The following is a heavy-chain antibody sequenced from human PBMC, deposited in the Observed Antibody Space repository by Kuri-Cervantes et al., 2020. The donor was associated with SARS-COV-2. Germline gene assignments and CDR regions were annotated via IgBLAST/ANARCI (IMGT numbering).Heavy chain of an antibody. CDR1: GDSVSSGNYY. CDR2: IYYSGST. V-gene: IGHV4-61*01. Sequence: SETLSLTCTVSGDSVSSGNYYWSWIRQPPGQGLEWLGYIYYSGSTKYNPSLESRVTISLDTSRNQFSLKLSSVTAADSAVYYCARSGYYSRGVTYYYMDVWDKGTTVTVSS. CDR3: ARSGYYSRGVTYYYMDV. J-gene: IGHJ6*03. D-gene: IGHD3-22*01.